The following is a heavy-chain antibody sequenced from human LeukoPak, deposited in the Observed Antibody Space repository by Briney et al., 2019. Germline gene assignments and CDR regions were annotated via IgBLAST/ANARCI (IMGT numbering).Heavy chain of an antibody. D-gene: IGHD2-15*01. V-gene: IGHV3-7*01. CDR1: GFTFSSDW. CDR2: IKQDGSEK. J-gene: IGHJ4*02. Sequence: GGSLRLSCAASGFTFSSDWMSSFRQAPGKGLEWVANIKQDGSEKYYVDSVKGRFTISRDNAKNSLYLQMNSLRAEDTAVYYCAQGLEGFGGYCSGGSCYFSYWGQGTLVTVSS. CDR3: AQGLEGFGGYCSGGSCYFSY.